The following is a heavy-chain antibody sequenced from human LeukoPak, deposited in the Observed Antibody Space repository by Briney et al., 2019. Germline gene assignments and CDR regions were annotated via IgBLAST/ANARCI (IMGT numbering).Heavy chain of an antibody. CDR3: VTYCGGDCYRAFDY. CDR1: GYSLSSGYY. V-gene: IGHV4-38-2*01. D-gene: IGHD2-21*02. CDR2: IYHTGST. Sequence: SETLSLTCAVSGYSLSSGYYWGWIRQPPGKGLEWIGTIYHTGSTYYNPSLKSRVTISVDTSKNQFSLKLSSVTAADTAVYYCVTYCGGDCYRAFDYWGQGTLVTVSS. J-gene: IGHJ4*02.